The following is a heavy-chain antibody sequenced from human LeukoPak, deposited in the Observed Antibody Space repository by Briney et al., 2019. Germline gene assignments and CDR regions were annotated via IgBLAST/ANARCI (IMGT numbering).Heavy chain of an antibody. CDR1: GFTFSNYG. J-gene: IGHJ5*02. CDR3: AKDLTSDFGGAFDP. Sequence: GGSLRLSCGASGFTFSNYGMHWVRQAPGKGLEWVALIQFDGTNKWYADSVKGRFTISRDNSKDTLFLQMNSLRTEDTAVYYCAKDLTSDFGGAFDPWGQGTLVTVSS. CDR2: IQFDGTNK. V-gene: IGHV3-30*02. D-gene: IGHD3-10*01.